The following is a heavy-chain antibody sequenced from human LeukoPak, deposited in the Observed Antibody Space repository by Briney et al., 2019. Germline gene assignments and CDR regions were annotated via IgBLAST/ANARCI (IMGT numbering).Heavy chain of an antibody. J-gene: IGHJ4*02. CDR1: GGSFSGYY. Sequence: PSETLSLTCAVYGGSFSGYYWSWIRQPPGKGLEWIGEINHSGSTNYNPSLKSRVTISVDTPKNQFSLKLSSVTAADTAVYYCARHSGSYYTVDYWGQGTLVTVSS. D-gene: IGHD1-26*01. V-gene: IGHV4-34*01. CDR2: INHSGST. CDR3: ARHSGSYYTVDY.